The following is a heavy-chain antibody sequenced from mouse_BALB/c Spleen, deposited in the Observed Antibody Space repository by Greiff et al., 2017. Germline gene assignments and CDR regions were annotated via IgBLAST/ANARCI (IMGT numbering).Heavy chain of an antibody. V-gene: IGHV5-9-3*01. CDR3: ARWGTTVYYFDY. Sequence: EVQRVESGGGLVKPGGSLKLSCAASGFTFSSYAMSWVRQTPEKRLEWVATISSGGSYTYYPDSVKGRFTISRDNAKNTLYLQMSSLRSEDTAMYYCARWGTTVYYFDYWGQGTTLTVSS. CDR1: GFTFSSYA. CDR2: ISSGGSYT. J-gene: IGHJ2*01. D-gene: IGHD1-1*01.